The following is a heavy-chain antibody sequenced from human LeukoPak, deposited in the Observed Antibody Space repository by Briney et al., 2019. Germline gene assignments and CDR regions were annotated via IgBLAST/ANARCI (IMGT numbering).Heavy chain of an antibody. V-gene: IGHV1-69*15. CDR3: ALKGGIQLHDAFDI. D-gene: IGHD5-18*01. J-gene: IGHJ3*02. Sequence: SVKVSCKASGGTFSSYAISWVRQAPGQGLESMGRIIPIFGTANYAQKFQGRVTITPDESTSTAYMELSSLRSEDTAVYYCALKGGIQLHDAFDIWGQGTMVTVSS. CDR1: GGTFSSYA. CDR2: IIPIFGTA.